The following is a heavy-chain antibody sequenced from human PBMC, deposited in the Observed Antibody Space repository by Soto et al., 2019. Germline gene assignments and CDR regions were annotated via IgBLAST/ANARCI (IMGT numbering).Heavy chain of an antibody. CDR3: AREQISMVFFDY. CDR2: ISYDGSNK. CDR1: GFTFSRHA. Sequence: QVQLVESGGGAVQTGRSLRLSCAASGFTFSRHAMHWVRQAPGKGLEWVAVISYDGSNKYYADSVKGRFTISRDNSKNTLYLQMNSLRPEDMAVYYCAREQISMVFFDYWGQGTLVTVSS. J-gene: IGHJ4*02. D-gene: IGHD3-10*01. V-gene: IGHV3-30-3*01.